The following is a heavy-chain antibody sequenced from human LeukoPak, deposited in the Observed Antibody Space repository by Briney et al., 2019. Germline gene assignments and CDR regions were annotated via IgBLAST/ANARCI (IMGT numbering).Heavy chain of an antibody. V-gene: IGHV3-30*18. CDR1: GFTFSSYG. Sequence: GGSLRLSCAASGFTFSSYGMHWIRQAPGKGLEWVAVISYDGSNKYYADSVKGRFTISRDNSKNTLYLQMNSLRAEDTAVYYCAKVLRYFDWLLSPPYYFDYWGQGTLVTVSS. CDR2: ISYDGSNK. CDR3: AKVLRYFDWLLSPPYYFDY. J-gene: IGHJ4*02. D-gene: IGHD3-9*01.